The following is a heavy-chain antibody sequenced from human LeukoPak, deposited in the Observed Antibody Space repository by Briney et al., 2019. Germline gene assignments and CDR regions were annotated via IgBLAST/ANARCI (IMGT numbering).Heavy chain of an antibody. CDR3: ASGPTGYSWAFDV. Sequence: GGSLRLSCAASGFTFSSYSMNWVRQAPGKGLEWVSSISSSSSYIYYADSVKGRFTISRDNAKNSLYLQMNSLRAEDTAVYYCASGPTGYSWAFDVWGQGTMVTVSS. J-gene: IGHJ3*01. CDR2: ISSSSSYI. V-gene: IGHV3-21*01. CDR1: GFTFSSYS. D-gene: IGHD3-9*01.